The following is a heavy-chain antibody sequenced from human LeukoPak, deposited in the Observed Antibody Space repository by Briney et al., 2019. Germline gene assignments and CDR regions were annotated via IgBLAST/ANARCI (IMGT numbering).Heavy chain of an antibody. V-gene: IGHV4-61*02. Sequence: SQTLSLTCTVSGGSISSGSYYWSWIRQPAGKGLEWIGRIYTSGSTNYNPSLKSRVTISVDTSKNQFSLKLSSVTAADTAVYYCARITEYKKNNRFGYHYYYMDVWGKGTTVTVSS. CDR1: GGSISSGSYY. CDR2: IYTSGST. D-gene: IGHD1/OR15-1a*01. CDR3: ARITEYKKNNRFGYHYYYMDV. J-gene: IGHJ6*03.